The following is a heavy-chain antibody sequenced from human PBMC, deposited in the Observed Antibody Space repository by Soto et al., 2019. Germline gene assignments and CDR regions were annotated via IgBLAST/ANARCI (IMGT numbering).Heavy chain of an antibody. CDR1: GYTFTSSG. Sequence: ASVKVSCKASGYTFTSSGISWVRQAPGQGLEWMGWISAYNGNTNYAQKLQGRVTMTTDTSTSTAYMELRSLRSDDTAVYCCARITGTTVYYGMDVWGQGTTVTVSS. J-gene: IGHJ6*02. V-gene: IGHV1-18*01. CDR3: ARITGTTVYYGMDV. CDR2: ISAYNGNT. D-gene: IGHD1-7*01.